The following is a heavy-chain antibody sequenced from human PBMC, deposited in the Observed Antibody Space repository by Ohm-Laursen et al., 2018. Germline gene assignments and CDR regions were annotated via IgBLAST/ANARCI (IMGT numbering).Heavy chain of an antibody. Sequence: SLRLSCAASGFTFDDYAMHWVRQAPGKGLEWVSGISWNSGSIGYADSVKGRFTISRDNAKNSLYLQMSSLRAEDTALYYCSKDMAVGFGANHCGMDVWGQGTTVTVSS. J-gene: IGHJ6*02. D-gene: IGHD3-10*01. CDR1: GFTFDDYA. CDR3: SKDMAVGFGANHCGMDV. CDR2: ISWNSGSI. V-gene: IGHV3-9*01.